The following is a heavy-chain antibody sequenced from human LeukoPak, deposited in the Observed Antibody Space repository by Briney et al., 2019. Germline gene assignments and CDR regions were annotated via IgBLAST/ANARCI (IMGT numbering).Heavy chain of an antibody. V-gene: IGHV3-23*01. CDR3: SKVGYRDIVVVPAAMSLHY. Sequence: GGSLRLSRAASGLTSSSYTIGGVRPAPGRGLECVSAICGSGGSTYSARPVKVRFTISRANPRTTLYLQMNSLTPEDRAVHYCSKVGYRDIVVVPAAMSLHYWAQRTLVSVPS. J-gene: IGHJ4*02. D-gene: IGHD2-2*01. CDR2: ICGSGGST. CDR1: GLTSSSYT.